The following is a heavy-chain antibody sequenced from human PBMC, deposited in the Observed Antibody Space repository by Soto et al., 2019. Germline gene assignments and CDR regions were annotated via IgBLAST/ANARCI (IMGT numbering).Heavy chain of an antibody. CDR2: IIPIFGTA. Sequence: QVQLVQSGDEVKTPWSSVKVSCKASGGTFSSYAISWVRQAPGQGLEWMGGIIPIFGTANYAQKFQRRVTITADESTSTAYMEMSSLRSEDTAVYYCARIVPHYYYGMDVWGQGTTVTVSS. CDR3: ARIVPHYYYGMDV. D-gene: IGHD2-2*01. V-gene: IGHV1-69*01. J-gene: IGHJ6*01. CDR1: GGTFSSYA.